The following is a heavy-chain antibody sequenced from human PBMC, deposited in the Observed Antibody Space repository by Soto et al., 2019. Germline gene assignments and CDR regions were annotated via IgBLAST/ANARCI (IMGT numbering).Heavy chain of an antibody. D-gene: IGHD3-22*01. CDR3: AKDLADYYDSSGYYYDFDY. CDR1: GFTCSSYG. J-gene: IGHJ4*02. CDR2: ISYDGSNK. Sequence: GGSLRLSCAASGFTCSSYGMHWVRQAPGKGLEWVAVISYDGSNKYYADSVKGRFTISRDNSKNTLYLQMNSLRAEDTAVYYCAKDLADYYDSSGYYYDFDYWGQGTLVTVS. V-gene: IGHV3-30*18.